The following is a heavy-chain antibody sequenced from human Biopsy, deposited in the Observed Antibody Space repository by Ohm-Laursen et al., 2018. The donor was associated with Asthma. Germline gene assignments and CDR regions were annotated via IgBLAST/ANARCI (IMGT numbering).Heavy chain of an antibody. V-gene: IGHV4-61*01. J-gene: IGHJ6*02. Sequence: GTLSLTCTVSGGSVSTGSYYWSWIRQPPGKGLEWLGYIYYTGSDNYNPSLKSRVTISVDTSKNQFSLRLNSVTAADTAVYYCTRGPNYHGSGRAPIGMDVWGQVTTVTVSS. CDR3: TRGPNYHGSGRAPIGMDV. CDR1: GGSVSTGSYY. CDR2: IYYTGSD. D-gene: IGHD3-10*01.